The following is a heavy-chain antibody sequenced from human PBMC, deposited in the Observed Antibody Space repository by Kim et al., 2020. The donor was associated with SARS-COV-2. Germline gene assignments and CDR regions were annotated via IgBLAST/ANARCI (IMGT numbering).Heavy chain of an antibody. J-gene: IGHJ4*02. CDR3: ARVDYGDYGAYFDY. CDR2: INHSGST. V-gene: IGHV4-34*01. Sequence: SETLSLTCAVYGGSFSGYYWSWIRQPPGKGLEWIGEINHSGSTNYNPSLKSRVTISVDTSKNQLSLKLSSVTAADTAVYYCARVDYGDYGAYFDYWGQGTLVTVSS. CDR1: GGSFSGYY. D-gene: IGHD4-17*01.